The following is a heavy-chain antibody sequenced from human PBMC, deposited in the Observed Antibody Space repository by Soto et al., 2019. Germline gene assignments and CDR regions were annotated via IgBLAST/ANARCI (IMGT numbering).Heavy chain of an antibody. V-gene: IGHV3-21*01. CDR1: GFTFSGYS. J-gene: IGHJ4*02. D-gene: IGHD3-3*01. CDR2: ISSSSSYI. Sequence: GGSLRLSCAASGFTFSGYSMNWVRQPPGKGLEWVSSISSSSSYIYYADSVKGRFTISRDNAKNSLYLQMNSLRAEDTAVYYCARGLPTNYDFWGGEAIGYWGQGTLVTVSS. CDR3: ARGLPTNYDFWGGEAIGY.